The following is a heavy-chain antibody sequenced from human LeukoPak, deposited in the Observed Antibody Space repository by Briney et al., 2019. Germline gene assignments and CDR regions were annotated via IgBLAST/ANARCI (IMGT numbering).Heavy chain of an antibody. CDR2: IYSTGST. Sequence: KASETLSLTCTVSGDSIGSYYWSWIRQPPGKGLEWIGYIYSTGSTNYSPSLKSRVTISVDTSKNQFSLKLSSVTAADTAVYYCVRASWSGYYKPDYWGQGTLVTVSS. D-gene: IGHD3-3*01. CDR1: GDSIGSYY. V-gene: IGHV4-59*01. CDR3: VRASWSGYYKPDY. J-gene: IGHJ4*02.